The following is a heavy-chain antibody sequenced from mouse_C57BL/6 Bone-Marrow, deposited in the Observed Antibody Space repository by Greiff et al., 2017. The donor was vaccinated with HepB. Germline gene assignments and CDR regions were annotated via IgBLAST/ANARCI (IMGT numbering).Heavy chain of an antibody. D-gene: IGHD1-1*01. V-gene: IGHV1-64*01. CDR3: ARCSSYWYFDV. CDR1: GYTFTSYW. CDR2: IHPNSGST. Sequence: VQLQQSGAELVKPGASVKLSCKASGYTFTSYWMHWVKQRPGQGLEWIGMIHPNSGSTNYNKKFKSKATLTVDKSSSTAYMQLSSLTSEDSAVYYCARCSSYWYFDVWGTGTTVTVSS. J-gene: IGHJ1*03.